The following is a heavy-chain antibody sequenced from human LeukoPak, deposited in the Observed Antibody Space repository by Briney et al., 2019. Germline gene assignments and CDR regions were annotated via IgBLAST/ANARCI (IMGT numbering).Heavy chain of an antibody. V-gene: IGHV1-2*02. CDR3: ARDKAVTTEVTQHFQH. J-gene: IGHJ1*01. D-gene: IGHD4-23*01. CDR1: GYTFTGYY. Sequence: ASVKVSCKASGYTFTGYYMHWVRQAPGQGLEWMGWIIPNSGGTSYAQKFQGRVAMTRDTSISTAYMELSRLRSDDTAVYYCARDKAVTTEVTQHFQHWGQGTLVTVSS. CDR2: IIPNSGGT.